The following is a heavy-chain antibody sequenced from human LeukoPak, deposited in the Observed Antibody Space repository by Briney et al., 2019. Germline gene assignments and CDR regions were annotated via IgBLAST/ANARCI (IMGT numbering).Heavy chain of an antibody. Sequence: GGSLRLSCAASGFTFSSYAMSWVRQAPGKGLEWVSAISGSGGSTYYADSVKGRFTISRDNPKNTLYLQMNSLRAEDTAVYYCARDYRDGYNLYFDYWGQGTLVTVSS. CDR2: ISGSGGST. V-gene: IGHV3-23*01. CDR1: GFTFSSYA. D-gene: IGHD2-21*01. J-gene: IGHJ4*02. CDR3: ARDYRDGYNLYFDY.